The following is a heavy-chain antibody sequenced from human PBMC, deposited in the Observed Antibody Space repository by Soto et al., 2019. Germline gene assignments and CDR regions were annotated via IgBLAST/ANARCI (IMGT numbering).Heavy chain of an antibody. D-gene: IGHD2-21*01. CDR2: ISISSDTI. Sequence: GGSLRLSCAASGFAFSSYNMNWVRQAPGKGLEWISFISISSDTIYYADSVKGRFTISRDNAKNSLYLQMNSLRGEDTAVYYCARDRGELLITYFDDWGQGTQVTVAS. V-gene: IGHV3-48*01. CDR3: ARDRGELLITYFDD. J-gene: IGHJ4*02. CDR1: GFAFSSYN.